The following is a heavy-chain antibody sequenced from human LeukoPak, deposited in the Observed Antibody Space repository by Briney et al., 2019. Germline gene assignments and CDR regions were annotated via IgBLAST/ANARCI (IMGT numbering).Heavy chain of an antibody. CDR1: EFTFSSYN. Sequence: KSGGSLRLSCVGSEFTFSSYNMNWVRQAPGKGLEWVSSISSSSKYIYYADSVKGRFTVSRDNAKNSLYLQMNSLRAEDTAVYYCAREVFWSGYFSNLHFDYWGQGTLVTVSS. CDR2: ISSSSKYI. V-gene: IGHV3-21*01. D-gene: IGHD3-3*01. CDR3: AREVFWSGYFSNLHFDY. J-gene: IGHJ4*02.